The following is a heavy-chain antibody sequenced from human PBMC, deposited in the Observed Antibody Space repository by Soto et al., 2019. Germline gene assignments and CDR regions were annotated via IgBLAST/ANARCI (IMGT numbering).Heavy chain of an antibody. Sequence: GGSLRLCCAASGFTVSSNYMTWVRQAPGKGLQWVSAISGDTATTHYADSVKGRFTISRDNSRDTLYLQMNSLRVEDTAIYYCAKPLQQWLLQGSGVDVWGQGTTVTVSS. D-gene: IGHD6-19*01. CDR3: AKPLQQWLLQGSGVDV. CDR1: GFTVSSNY. V-gene: IGHV3-23*01. CDR2: ISGDTATT. J-gene: IGHJ6*02.